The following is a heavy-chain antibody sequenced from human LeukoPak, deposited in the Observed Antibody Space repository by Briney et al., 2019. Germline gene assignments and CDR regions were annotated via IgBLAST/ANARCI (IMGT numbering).Heavy chain of an antibody. J-gene: IGHJ4*02. V-gene: IGHV3-66*01. CDR2: IYSGGST. CDR3: ASARIDSSGYFPIDY. Sequence: GGSLRLSCAASGFTVSSNYMSWVRQAPGKGLEWVSVIYSGGSTYYADSVKGRFTISRDNSKNTLYLQMNSLRAEDTAVYYCASARIDSSGYFPIDYWGQGTLVTVSS. D-gene: IGHD3-22*01. CDR1: GFTVSSNY.